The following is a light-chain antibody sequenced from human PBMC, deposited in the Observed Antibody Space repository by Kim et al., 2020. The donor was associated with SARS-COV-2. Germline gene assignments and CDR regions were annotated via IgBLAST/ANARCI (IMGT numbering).Light chain of an antibody. CDR2: GTS. J-gene: IGKJ4*01. V-gene: IGKV3-20*01. CDR3: QQYETLPLT. CDR1: QSVSGSY. Sequence: LCPGERATLSCRASQSVSGSYLAWYQQRPAQPPRLLIYGTSNRAAGIPDRFSGSGSGTDFTLTISRLEPEDFAVYSCQQYETLPLTFGGGTKLEI.